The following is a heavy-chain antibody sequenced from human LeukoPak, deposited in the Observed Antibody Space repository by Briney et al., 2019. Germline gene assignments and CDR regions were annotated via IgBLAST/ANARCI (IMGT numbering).Heavy chain of an antibody. V-gene: IGHV4-59*11. J-gene: IGHJ2*01. CDR2: IYYTGST. CDR1: GGSMSSHY. Sequence: SGTLSLTCTVSGGSMSSHYWSWIRQPPGKGLEWIGYIYYTGSTNHNPSLKSRVTISVDTSKNQFSLKLSSVTTADTAVYYCARATSWDQRNFDWPHWYLDLWGRGTLVTVSS. D-gene: IGHD3-9*01. CDR3: ARATSWDQRNFDWPHWYLDL.